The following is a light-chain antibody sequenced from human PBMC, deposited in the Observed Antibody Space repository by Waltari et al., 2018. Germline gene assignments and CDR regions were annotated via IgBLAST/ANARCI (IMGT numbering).Light chain of an antibody. CDR2: QAS. CDR3: QAWDSISDVV. J-gene: IGLJ2*01. V-gene: IGLV3-1*01. Sequence: YELTQPPSVSVSPRQTVSITCSGGKLEDKYVCWYQQKTGQPPVLVMHQASRRPSGVPERFSGSSSGNTATLTISGTQAMDEADYYCQAWDSISDVVFGGGTRLTVL. CDR1: KLEDKY.